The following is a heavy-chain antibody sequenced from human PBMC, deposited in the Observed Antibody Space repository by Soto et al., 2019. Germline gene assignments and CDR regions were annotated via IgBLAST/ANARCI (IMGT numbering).Heavy chain of an antibody. CDR3: ARGKPITMVRISWFDP. J-gene: IGHJ5*02. D-gene: IGHD3-10*01. CDR1: GGSFSGYY. CDR2: INHSGST. V-gene: IGHV4-34*01. Sequence: QVQLQQWGAGLLKPSETLSLTCAVYGGSFSGYYWSWIRQPPGKGLEWIGEINHSGSTNYNPSLKSRVTRSVDTSKNQFSLKLSSVTAADTAVYYCARGKPITMVRISWFDPWGQGTLVTVSS.